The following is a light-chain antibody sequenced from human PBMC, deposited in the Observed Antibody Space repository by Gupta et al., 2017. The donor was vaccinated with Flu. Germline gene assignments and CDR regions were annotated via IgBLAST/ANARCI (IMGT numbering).Light chain of an antibody. J-gene: IGKJ1*01. Sequence: VLKQSKGTPSLSPGQRATLSCRASQSVTSNYLGCYQQKPGQAPSLRILGAYSRAIGIPDRLSGSGAGTDFTLTISRREPEDFAVVHCLQYDKSRPGTFGQGTKVEMK. V-gene: IGKV3-20*01. CDR3: LQYDKSRPGT. CDR2: GAY. CDR1: QSVTSNY.